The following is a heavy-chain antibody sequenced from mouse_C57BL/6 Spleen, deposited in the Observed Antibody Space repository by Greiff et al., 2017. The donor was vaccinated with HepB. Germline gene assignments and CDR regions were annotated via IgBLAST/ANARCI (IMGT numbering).Heavy chain of an antibody. Sequence: EVQGVESGGDLVKPGGSLKLSCAASGFTFSSYGMSWVRQTPDKRLEWVATISSGGSYTYYPDSVKGRFTISRDNAKNTLYLQMSSLKSEDTAMYYCARHEDYDYDWYFDVWGTGTTVTVSS. J-gene: IGHJ1*03. CDR1: GFTFSSYG. V-gene: IGHV5-6*01. CDR2: ISSGGSYT. CDR3: ARHEDYDYDWYFDV. D-gene: IGHD2-4*01.